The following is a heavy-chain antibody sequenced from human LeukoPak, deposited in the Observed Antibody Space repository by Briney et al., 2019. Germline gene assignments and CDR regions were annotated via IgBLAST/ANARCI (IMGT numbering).Heavy chain of an antibody. D-gene: IGHD3-10*01. CDR2: INHSGST. CDR1: GGSFSGYY. CDR3: ARGRGYGPGWFDP. Sequence: SETLSLTCAVYGGSFSGYYWSWIRQPPGKGLEWIGEINHSGSTNYNPSLKSRVTISVDTSKNQFSLKLSSVTAADTAVYYCARGRGYGPGWFDPWGQGTLVTVSS. J-gene: IGHJ5*02. V-gene: IGHV4-34*01.